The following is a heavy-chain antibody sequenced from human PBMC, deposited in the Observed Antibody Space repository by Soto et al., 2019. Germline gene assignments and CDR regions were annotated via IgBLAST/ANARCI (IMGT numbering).Heavy chain of an antibody. Sequence: ASVKVSCKASGYTFTSYAMHWVRQAPGQRLEWMGWINAGNGNTKYSQKFQGRVTITRDTSASTAYMELSSLRSEDTAVYYCARPRLGFGVVIGYFDYWGQGTLVTVSS. V-gene: IGHV1-3*01. CDR2: INAGNGNT. J-gene: IGHJ4*02. CDR1: GYTFTSYA. D-gene: IGHD3-3*01. CDR3: ARPRLGFGVVIGYFDY.